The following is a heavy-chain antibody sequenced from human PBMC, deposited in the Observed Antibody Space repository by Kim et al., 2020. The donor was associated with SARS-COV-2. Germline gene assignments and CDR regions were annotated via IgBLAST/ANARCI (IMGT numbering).Heavy chain of an antibody. CDR3: ARHKDYCSSTSCCLGAFVI. D-gene: IGHD2-2*01. CDR2: IYYSGST. Sequence: SETLSLTCTVSGGSISSYYWSWIRQPPGKGLEWIGYIYYSGSTNYNPSLKSRVTISVDTSKNQFSLKLSSVTAADTAVYYCARHKDYCSSTSCCLGAFVIWGKGTMVTVSS. J-gene: IGHJ3*02. CDR1: GGSISSYY. V-gene: IGHV4-59*08.